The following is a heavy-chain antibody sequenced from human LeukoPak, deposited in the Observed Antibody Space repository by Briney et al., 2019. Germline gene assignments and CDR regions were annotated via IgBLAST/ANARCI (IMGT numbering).Heavy chain of an antibody. CDR1: GGSISSYY. J-gene: IGHJ6*02. V-gene: IGHV4-59*08. Sequence: SETLSLTCTVSGGSISSYYWSWIRQPPGKGLEWIGYVFYSGSTKYNPSLKSRVTISVDTSKNQFSLKLSSVTAADTAVYYCARGMYYYDSSGHSYYYYGMDVWGQGTTVTVSS. D-gene: IGHD3-22*01. CDR3: ARGMYYYDSSGHSYYYYGMDV. CDR2: VFYSGST.